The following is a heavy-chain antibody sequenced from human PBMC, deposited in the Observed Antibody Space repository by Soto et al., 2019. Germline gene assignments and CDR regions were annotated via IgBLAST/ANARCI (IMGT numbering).Heavy chain of an antibody. J-gene: IGHJ4*02. D-gene: IGHD6-13*01. CDR2: ISYDGSNK. V-gene: IGHV3-30-3*01. CDR3: LIGRIAAGLIYFDN. Sequence: GRSLRLSCAASGFTFSSYAMHWVRQAPGKGLEWVAVISYDGSNKYYADSVKGRFTISRDNSKNTLYVQMNSLRAEDTAVYYWLIGRIAAGLIYFDNWGQGTLVTVAS. CDR1: GFTFSSYA.